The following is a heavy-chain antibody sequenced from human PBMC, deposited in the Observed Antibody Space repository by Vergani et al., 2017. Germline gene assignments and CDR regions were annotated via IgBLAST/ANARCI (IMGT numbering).Heavy chain of an antibody. V-gene: IGHV4-34*01. CDR3: GRVHITIVRGVYHCLDY. J-gene: IGHJ4*02. Sequence: QVQLQQWGAGLLKPSETLSLTCAVYGGSFSGYYWSWIRQPPGKGLEWIGEINHSGSTNYNPSRKSRVTISVDTSKKLFSLKLSFVTAADTAVYSCGRVHITIVRGVYHCLDYWGQGTLVTVSS. CDR2: INHSGST. CDR1: GGSFSGYY. D-gene: IGHD3-10*01.